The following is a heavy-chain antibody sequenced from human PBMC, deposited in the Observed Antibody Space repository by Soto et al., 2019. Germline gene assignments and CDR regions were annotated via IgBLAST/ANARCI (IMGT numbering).Heavy chain of an antibody. CDR3: ARGRHTPDRRFHHLQYYDGMDV. D-gene: IGHD2-21*01. CDR1: GGSFSGYY. J-gene: IGHJ6*02. Sequence: SETLSLTCAVYGGSFSGYYWSWIRQPPGKGLEWIGEINHSGSTNYNPSLKSRVTISVDTSKNQFSLKLSSVTAADTAVYYCARGRHTPDRRFHHLQYYDGMDVWGQGTTVTVSS. V-gene: IGHV4-34*01. CDR2: INHSGST.